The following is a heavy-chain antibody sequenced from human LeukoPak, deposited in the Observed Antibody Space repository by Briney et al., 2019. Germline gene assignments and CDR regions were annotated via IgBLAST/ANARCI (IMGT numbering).Heavy chain of an antibody. CDR3: ARPPTAMAYYYYYYMDV. J-gene: IGHJ6*03. CDR1: GFTFSSYS. CDR2: ISSSSNYI. D-gene: IGHD5-18*01. V-gene: IGHV3-21*01. Sequence: VSLRLSCAASGFTFSSYSMNWVRQAPGKGLEWVSSISSSSNYIYYADSVKGRFTISKDNAKNSLYLQMNSLRAEDTAVYYCARPPTAMAYYYYYYMDVWGKGTTVTVSS.